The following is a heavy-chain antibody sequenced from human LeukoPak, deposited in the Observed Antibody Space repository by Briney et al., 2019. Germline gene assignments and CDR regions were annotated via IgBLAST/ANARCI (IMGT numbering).Heavy chain of an antibody. CDR3: ARARDDYGDNWFDP. V-gene: IGHV1-18*01. Sequence: ASVKVSCKASGYTFTSYGISWVRQAPGQGLEWMGWISAYNGNTNYAQKLQGRVTMTTDTSTSTAYMELRSLRSDDTAVYYCARARDDYGDNWFDPWGQGTLVTVSS. J-gene: IGHJ5*02. CDR2: ISAYNGNT. D-gene: IGHD4-17*01. CDR1: GYTFTSYG.